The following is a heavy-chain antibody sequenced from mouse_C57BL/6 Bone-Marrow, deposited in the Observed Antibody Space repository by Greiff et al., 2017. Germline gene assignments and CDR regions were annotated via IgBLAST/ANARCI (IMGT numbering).Heavy chain of an antibody. D-gene: IGHD3-2*02. J-gene: IGHJ2*01. Sequence: QVQLQQPGAELVMPGASVKLSCKASGYTFTSYWMHWVKQRPGQGLEWIGEFDPSDSYTNYNQKFKGKSTLTVDKSSSTAYMQLSSLTSKDSAVYYCAREGAQAPYYFDYWGQGTTLTVSS. V-gene: IGHV1-69*01. CDR1: GYTFTSYW. CDR2: FDPSDSYT. CDR3: AREGAQAPYYFDY.